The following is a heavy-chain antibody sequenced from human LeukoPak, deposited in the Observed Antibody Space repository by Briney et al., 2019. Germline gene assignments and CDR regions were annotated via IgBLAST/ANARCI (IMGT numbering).Heavy chain of an antibody. J-gene: IGHJ3*01. CDR3: AKDLDYYDGSGWRDAFDV. Sequence: GGSLRLSCAASGFTFGSYWMTWVRQAPGKGLEWVANIKTDGSVTNYVDSVKGRFTISRDNAKSSIYLQVNSLRAEDTTMYYCAKDLDYYDGSGWRDAFDVWGQGTMVTVSS. CDR1: GFTFGSYW. CDR2: IKTDGSVT. D-gene: IGHD3-22*01. V-gene: IGHV3-7*01.